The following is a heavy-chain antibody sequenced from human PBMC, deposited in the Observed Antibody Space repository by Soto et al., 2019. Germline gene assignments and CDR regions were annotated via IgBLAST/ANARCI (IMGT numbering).Heavy chain of an antibody. D-gene: IGHD3-3*02. V-gene: IGHV3-48*03. J-gene: IGHJ4*02. CDR2: ISLSGSTI. Sequence: GGSLRLSCAASGFAFSNYEMNWVRQAPGKGLEWVSYISLSGSTIYYAGSVKGRFTISRDDAKNSLYLQMDSLRADDTAVYYCARESFSASPNFFDYWGQGTLVTVSS. CDR3: ARESFSASPNFFDY. CDR1: GFAFSNYE.